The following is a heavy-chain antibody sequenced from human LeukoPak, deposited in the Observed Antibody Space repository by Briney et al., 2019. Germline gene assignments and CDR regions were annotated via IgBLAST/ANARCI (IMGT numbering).Heavy chain of an antibody. CDR3: ARRSEYHWFDP. D-gene: IGHD2-2*01. J-gene: IGHJ5*02. CDR1: GGSISSGGYY. Sequence: SETLSLTCTVSGGSISSGGYYWSWIRQHPGKGLEWIGYIYYSGSTYYHPSLKSRVTISVDTPRNQFSLRLSSVTAADTAVYYCARRSEYHWFDPWGQGTLVTVSS. V-gene: IGHV4-31*03. CDR2: IYYSGST.